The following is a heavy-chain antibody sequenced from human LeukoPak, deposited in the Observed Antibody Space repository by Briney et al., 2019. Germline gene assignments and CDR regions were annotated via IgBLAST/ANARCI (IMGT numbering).Heavy chain of an antibody. CDR2: FYYREKT. CDR3: ADSSGYLGDDVFDS. V-gene: IGHV4-39*01. J-gene: IGHJ3*02. Sequence: AETLCLTCSVSRASFNGSDYYWGRVRQPQGKGLEWIGTFYYREKTYSNPALTSRVSISADTSNMQFSLKLTSTTAEATALYYGADSSGYLGDDVFDSWGRGTLVTVSS. CDR1: RASFNGSDYY. D-gene: IGHD3-22*01.